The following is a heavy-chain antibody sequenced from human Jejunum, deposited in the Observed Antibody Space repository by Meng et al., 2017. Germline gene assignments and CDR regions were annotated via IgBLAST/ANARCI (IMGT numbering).Heavy chain of an antibody. Sequence: GGSLRLSCSTSGFPFSSYAMHWVRQAPGKGLEWVAVISYSGGYNKYYADSVRGRFTISRDNSKSTLYLQMESLRAEDTAVYSCARDPTSVANKAQYYFDYWGQGTLVTVSS. V-gene: IGHV3-30*04. CDR1: GFPFSSYA. J-gene: IGHJ4*02. D-gene: IGHD5-12*01. CDR2: ISYSGGYNK. CDR3: ARDPTSVANKAQYYFDY.